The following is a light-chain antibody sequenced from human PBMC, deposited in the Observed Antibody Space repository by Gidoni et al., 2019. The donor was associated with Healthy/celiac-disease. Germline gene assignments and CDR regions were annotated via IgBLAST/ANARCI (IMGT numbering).Light chain of an antibody. CDR3: QQYNNWPPYT. V-gene: IGKV3-15*01. CDR1: QSVSSN. CDR2: GAS. Sequence: EIVMTQSPATLSVSPGERATLSCRASQSVSSNLAWYQQKPGQAPRLLIYGASTRATGIPARFSGSGSGTEFTLTISSLQSEDSAVYYCQQYNNWPPYTFGQRTKLEIK. J-gene: IGKJ2*01.